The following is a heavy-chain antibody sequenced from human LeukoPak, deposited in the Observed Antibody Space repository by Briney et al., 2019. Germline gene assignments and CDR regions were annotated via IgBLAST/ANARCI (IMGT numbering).Heavy chain of an antibody. CDR3: ARPRELRPGGPFDP. Sequence: PSETLSLTCAVYGGSFSCYYWSWIRQPPGKGLEWIGEINHSGSTNYNPSLKSRVTISVDTSKNQFSLKLSSVTAADTAVYYCARPRELRPGGPFDPWGQGTLVTVSS. CDR2: INHSGST. J-gene: IGHJ5*02. D-gene: IGHD1-7*01. CDR1: GGSFSCYY. V-gene: IGHV4-34*01.